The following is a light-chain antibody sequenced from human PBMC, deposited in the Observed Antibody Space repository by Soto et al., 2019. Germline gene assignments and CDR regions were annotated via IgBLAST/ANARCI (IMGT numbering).Light chain of an antibody. J-gene: IGKJ2*01. CDR3: LQRSNWPRT. Sequence: EIVLTQSPATLSLSPGERATLSCRASQSVSSSLAWYQQKPGQAPRLLIYDMSKRATGIPPRFSGSGSGTDFTLTISSLEPEDFAVYYCLQRSNWPRTFGQGTKVEIK. CDR2: DMS. CDR1: QSVSSS. V-gene: IGKV3-11*01.